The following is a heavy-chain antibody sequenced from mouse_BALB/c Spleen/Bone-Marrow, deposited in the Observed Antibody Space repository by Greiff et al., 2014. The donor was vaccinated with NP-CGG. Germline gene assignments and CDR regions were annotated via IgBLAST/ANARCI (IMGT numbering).Heavy chain of an antibody. CDR3: ARSGYGYYALDY. J-gene: IGHJ4*01. Sequence: VMLVESGAELMKPGASVKISCKATGYTFSNYWIEWIKQRPGHGLEWIGEILPGGGSTKYNEKFKDKATFTADTSSKTAYMQLSSLTSEDSAVYYCARSGYGYYALDYWGQGTSVTVSS. CDR1: GYTFSNYW. V-gene: IGHV1-9*01. CDR2: ILPGGGST. D-gene: IGHD2-2*01.